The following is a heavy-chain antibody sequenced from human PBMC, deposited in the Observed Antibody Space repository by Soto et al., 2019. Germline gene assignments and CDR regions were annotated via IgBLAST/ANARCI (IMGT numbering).Heavy chain of an antibody. CDR1: GLKFSDAW. J-gene: IGHJ4*02. CDR2: MKSKGSGGTT. CDR3: CWCGSINYYFNQ. Sequence: EVQLVESGGDLVKPGGSLRLSCTASGLKFSDAWMSWVRQVPGKGLEWVGRMKSKGSGGTTDYAAPVKGRFTISRDDSKNTVYLQMNSPEIEDSAMYYCCWCGSINYYFNQWGQGTLVTVSS. D-gene: IGHD2-21*02. V-gene: IGHV3-15*01.